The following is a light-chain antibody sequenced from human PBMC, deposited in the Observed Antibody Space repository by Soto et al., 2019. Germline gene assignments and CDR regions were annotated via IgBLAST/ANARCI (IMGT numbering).Light chain of an antibody. V-gene: IGLV2-14*01. CDR1: TSDVGSNNY. J-gene: IGLJ3*02. Sequence: QSALTQPASVSGSPGQSITISCTGTTSDVGSNNYVSWYQQHPGKVPKLMIYEVTNRPSGVSNRFSGSKSGNTASLTISGLQAEDEADYYCSSSTTNSWVFGGGTKLTVL. CDR3: SSSTTNSWV. CDR2: EVT.